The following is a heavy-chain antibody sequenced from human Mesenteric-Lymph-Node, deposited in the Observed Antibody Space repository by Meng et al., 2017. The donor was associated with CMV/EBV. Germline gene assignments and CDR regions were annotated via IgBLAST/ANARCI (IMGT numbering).Heavy chain of an antibody. Sequence: SVKVSCKASGGVFSSFEISWVRQAPGQGLEWMGGISPLLDLPNYAQKFQGRVSITADKSTTTAYMELSSLRSEDTAVYYCARELKSVFIAAAGTRWFGPWGQGALVTVSS. CDR3: ARELKSVFIAAAGTRWFGP. V-gene: IGHV1-69*10. CDR1: GGVFSSFE. CDR2: ISPLLDLP. J-gene: IGHJ5*02. D-gene: IGHD6-13*01.